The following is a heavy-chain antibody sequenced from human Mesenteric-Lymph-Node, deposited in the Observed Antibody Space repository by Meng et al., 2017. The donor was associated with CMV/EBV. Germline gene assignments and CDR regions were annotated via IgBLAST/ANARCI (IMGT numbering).Heavy chain of an antibody. CDR3: ARNGIAVTIDY. D-gene: IGHD6-19*01. V-gene: IGHV4-34*01. CDR1: GGSFSGHY. Sequence: SETLSLTCAVYGGSFSGHYWNWIRQPPGKGLEWIGEINHSGSAKYNPSLKSRVTISVDTSKNQFSLKLSSVTAADTAVYYCARNGIAVTIDYWGQGTLVTVSS. J-gene: IGHJ4*02. CDR2: INHSGSA.